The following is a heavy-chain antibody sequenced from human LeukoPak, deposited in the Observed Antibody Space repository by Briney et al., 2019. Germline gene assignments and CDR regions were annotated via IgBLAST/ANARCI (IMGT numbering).Heavy chain of an antibody. J-gene: IGHJ4*02. D-gene: IGHD3-3*01. CDR3: ARGPYYDFWSGYSQMGLDY. V-gene: IGHV4-59*01. Sequence: SETLSLTCTVSGGSTSSYYWSWIRQPPGKGLEWIGYIYYSGSTNYNPSLKSRVTISVDTSKNQFSLKLSSVTAADTAVYYCARGPYYDFWSGYSQMGLDYWGQGTLVTVSS. CDR1: GGSTSSYY. CDR2: IYYSGST.